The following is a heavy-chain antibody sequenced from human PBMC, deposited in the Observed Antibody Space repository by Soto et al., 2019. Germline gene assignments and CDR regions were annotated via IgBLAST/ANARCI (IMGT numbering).Heavy chain of an antibody. V-gene: IGHV3-23*01. CDR2: ISGSVGST. J-gene: IGHJ1*01. CDR3: GKERRGSGWFVISC. D-gene: IGHD6-19*01. Sequence: PWGSLRLSCAASGFTFSSYAMSWVRQAPGKGLEWVSAISGSVGSTYYADSVKGRFTISRDNSKDTLFLQMNSLRADDTGVYYCGKERRGSGWFVISCWGKGILVTVSS. CDR1: GFTFSSYA.